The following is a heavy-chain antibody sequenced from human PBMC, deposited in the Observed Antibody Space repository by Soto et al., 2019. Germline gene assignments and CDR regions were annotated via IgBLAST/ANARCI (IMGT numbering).Heavy chain of an antibody. CDR3: AIGAGQLDSRFDP. CDR1: GYTFTSYY. Sequence: GASVKVSCKASGYTFTSYYMHWVRQAPGQGLEWMGIINPSGGSTSYAQKFQGRVTMTRDTSTSTVYMEPSSLRSEDTAVYYCAIGAGQLDSRFDPWGQGTLVTVSS. V-gene: IGHV1-46*03. CDR2: INPSGGST. J-gene: IGHJ5*02. D-gene: IGHD6-6*01.